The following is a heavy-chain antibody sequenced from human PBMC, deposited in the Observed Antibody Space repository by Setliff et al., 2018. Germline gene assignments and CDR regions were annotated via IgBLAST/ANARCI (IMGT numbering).Heavy chain of an antibody. J-gene: IGHJ6*03. CDR3: ARGQQQLWPKDDNYYMDV. CDR2: ISPDSIYI. Sequence: GGSRRLSCAASGFTFRTFSMHWVRQAPGKGLEWVSSISPDSIYIYYADSVKGRLTISRDNAKNTLYLQMNSLSAEDKAVYYCARGQQQLWPKDDNYYMDVWGKGTTVTVSS. CDR1: GFTFRTFS. V-gene: IGHV3-21*01. D-gene: IGHD5-18*01.